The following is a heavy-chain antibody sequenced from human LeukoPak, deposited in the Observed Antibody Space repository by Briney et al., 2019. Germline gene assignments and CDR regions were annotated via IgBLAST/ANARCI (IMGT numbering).Heavy chain of an antibody. Sequence: GGSLRLSCAASGFTFDDYAMHWVRQAPGKGLEWVSGISWNSGNIGYADSVKGRFIISRDNAKNSLDLQMNSLRAEDTALYYCAKDKAAAPYYNGMDVWGQGTTVTVSS. V-gene: IGHV3-9*01. CDR2: ISWNSGNI. J-gene: IGHJ6*02. CDR3: AKDKAAAPYYNGMDV. D-gene: IGHD6-13*01. CDR1: GFTFDDYA.